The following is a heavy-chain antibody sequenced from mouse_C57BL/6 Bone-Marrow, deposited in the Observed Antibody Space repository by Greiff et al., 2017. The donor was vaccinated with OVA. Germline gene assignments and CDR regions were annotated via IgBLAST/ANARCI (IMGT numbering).Heavy chain of an antibody. J-gene: IGHJ2*01. Sequence: VQLQQPGAELVKPGASVKLSCKASGYTFTSYWMHWVKQRPGQGLEWIGMIHPHSGSTNYTEKLKSKATLTVDKSSSTAYMQLSSLTSEDSAVYYCARSGDGYYLDYWGQGTTLTVSS. CDR1: GYTFTSYW. CDR3: ARSGDGYYLDY. V-gene: IGHV1-64*01. D-gene: IGHD2-3*01. CDR2: IHPHSGST.